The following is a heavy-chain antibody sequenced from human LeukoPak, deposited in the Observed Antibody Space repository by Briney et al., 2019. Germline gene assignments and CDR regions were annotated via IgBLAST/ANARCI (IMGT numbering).Heavy chain of an antibody. CDR1: GYTFTSYG. V-gene: IGHV1-18*01. CDR3: ARDPGEDIVVVPAALDY. J-gene: IGHJ4*02. D-gene: IGHD2-2*01. CDR2: ISAYNSNT. Sequence: ASVKVSCKASGYTFTSYGISWVRQAPGQGLEWMGWISAYNSNTNYAQKLQGRVTMTTDTSTSTAYMELRSLRSDDTAVYYCARDPGEDIVVVPAALDYWGQGTLVTVSS.